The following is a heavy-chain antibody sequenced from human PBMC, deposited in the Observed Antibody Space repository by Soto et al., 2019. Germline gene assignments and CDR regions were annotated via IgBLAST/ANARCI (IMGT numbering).Heavy chain of an antibody. CDR2: IIPIFGTA. Sequence: QVQLVQSGAEVKKPGSSVKVSCKASGGTFSSYAISWVRQAPGQGLEWMGGIIPIFGTANYAQKFQGRVTIDADECTSTACMELSSLRSEDTDVYYCAREGIRDSVVVVDATLGGMEVWGQGTTVTVSS. J-gene: IGHJ6*02. V-gene: IGHV1-69*12. CDR1: GGTFSSYA. CDR3: AREGIRDSVVVVDATLGGMEV. D-gene: IGHD2-15*01.